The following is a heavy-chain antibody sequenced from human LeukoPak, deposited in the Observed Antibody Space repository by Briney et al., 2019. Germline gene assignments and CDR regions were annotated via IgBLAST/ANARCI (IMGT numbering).Heavy chain of an antibody. CDR2: PKNSGTT. D-gene: IGHD4-23*01. J-gene: IGHJ4*02. CDR3: ASFGGNSGDY. V-gene: IGHV4-34*01. CDR1: GVSFSGYY. Sequence: SETLSLTCAVYGVSFSGYYWSWIRPPPGKGLEWIREPKNSGTTNHNPSLKSRVTISVDTSKNQFSLKLSSVTAADMAVCYCASFGGNSGDYWGEGALVTVSS.